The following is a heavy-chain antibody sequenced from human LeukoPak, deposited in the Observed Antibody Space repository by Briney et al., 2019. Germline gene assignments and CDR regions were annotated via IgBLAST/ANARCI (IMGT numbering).Heavy chain of an antibody. J-gene: IGHJ6*03. CDR2: INHSGST. CDR1: GGSFSGYY. Sequence: SETLSLTCAVYGGSFSGYYWSWIRQPPGKGLEWIGEINHSGSTNYNPSLKSRVTISVDTSKNQFSLKLSSVTAADTAVYYCARANYGSGSYYLYYYYYMDVWGKGATVTISS. V-gene: IGHV4-34*01. CDR3: ARANYGSGSYYLYYYYYMDV. D-gene: IGHD3-10*01.